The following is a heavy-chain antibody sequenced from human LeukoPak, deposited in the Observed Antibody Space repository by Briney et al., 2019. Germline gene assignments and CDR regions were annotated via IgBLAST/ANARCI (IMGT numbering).Heavy chain of an antibody. CDR3: AREKDPEGGPDY. J-gene: IGHJ4*02. D-gene: IGHD2-15*01. CDR1: GFTFSSYS. Sequence: GGSLRLSCAASGFTFSSYSVNWVRQAPGKGLEWVANIKQDGSEKYYVDSVKGRFTISRDNAKNSLYLQMNSLRAEDTAVYYCAREKDPEGGPDYWGQGTLVTVSS. CDR2: IKQDGSEK. V-gene: IGHV3-7*01.